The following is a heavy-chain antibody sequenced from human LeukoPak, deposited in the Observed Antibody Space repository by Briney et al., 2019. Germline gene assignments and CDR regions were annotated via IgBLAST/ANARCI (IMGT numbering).Heavy chain of an antibody. CDR2: INPSGGST. CDR1: GYTFTSYY. D-gene: IGHD6-13*01. CDR3: ARALYSSSWYVGY. V-gene: IGHV1-46*01. J-gene: IGHJ4*02. Sequence: GASVTVSFTASGYTFTSYYMHWVRQAPGQGLEWMGIINPSGGSTSYAQKFQGRVTMTRDMSTSTVYMELSSLRSEDTAVYYCARALYSSSWYVGYWGQGTLVTVSS.